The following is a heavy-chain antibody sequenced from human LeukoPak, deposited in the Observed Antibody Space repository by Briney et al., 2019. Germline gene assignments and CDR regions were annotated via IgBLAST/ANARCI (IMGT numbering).Heavy chain of an antibody. CDR1: GGSISSYY. V-gene: IGHV4-59*01. CDR3: ARSSTSSGGDFQH. J-gene: IGHJ1*01. CDR2: IYYSGST. D-gene: IGHD2-2*01. Sequence: SETLSLTRTVSGGSISSYYWSWIRQPPGKGLEWIGYIYYSGSTNYNPSLKSRVTISVDTSKNQFSLKLSSVTAADTAVYYCARSSTSSGGDFQHWGQGTLVTVSS.